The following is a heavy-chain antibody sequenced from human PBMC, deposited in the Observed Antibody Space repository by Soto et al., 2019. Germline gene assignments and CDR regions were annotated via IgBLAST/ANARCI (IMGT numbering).Heavy chain of an antibody. CDR1: GFTFSSYA. D-gene: IGHD2-21*01. Sequence: QVQLVESGGGVVQPGRSLRLSCAASGFTFSSYAMHWVRQAPGKGLEWVAVISYDGSNKYYADSVKGRFTISRDNSKNTLYLQINSLRAEDTAVYYCARGLNFEIATDYFDYWGQGTLVTVSS. J-gene: IGHJ4*02. V-gene: IGHV3-30-3*01. CDR3: ARGLNFEIATDYFDY. CDR2: ISYDGSNK.